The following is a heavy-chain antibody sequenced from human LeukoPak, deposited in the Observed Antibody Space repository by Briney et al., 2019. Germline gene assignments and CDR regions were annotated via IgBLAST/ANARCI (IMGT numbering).Heavy chain of an antibody. J-gene: IGHJ4*02. CDR1: GGSFSGYY. D-gene: IGHD3-22*01. V-gene: IGHV4-34*01. Sequence: KPSETLSLTCAVYGGSFSGYYWSWIRQPPGKGLEWIGEINHSGSTNYNPSLKSRVTISVDTSKNQFSLKLSSVTAADTAVYYCARKGSVFSYYYDSSGYWDYFDYWGQGTLVTVSS. CDR2: INHSGST. CDR3: ARKGSVFSYYYDSSGYWDYFDY.